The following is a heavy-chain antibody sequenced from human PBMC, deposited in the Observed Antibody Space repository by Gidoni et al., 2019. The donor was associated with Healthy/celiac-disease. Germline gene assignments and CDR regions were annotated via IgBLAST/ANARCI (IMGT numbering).Heavy chain of an antibody. CDR2: ISSSSSYI. D-gene: IGHD6-19*01. V-gene: IGHV3-21*01. Sequence: EVQLVESGGGLVKPGGSLRLSCAASGFTFSSYSMNWVRQATGKGLEWVSSISSSSSYIYYADSVKGRFTISRDNAKNSLYLQMNSLRAEDTAVYYCAREPHSSGWYVGFWFDPWGQGTLVTVSS. CDR1: GFTFSSYS. J-gene: IGHJ5*02. CDR3: AREPHSSGWYVGFWFDP.